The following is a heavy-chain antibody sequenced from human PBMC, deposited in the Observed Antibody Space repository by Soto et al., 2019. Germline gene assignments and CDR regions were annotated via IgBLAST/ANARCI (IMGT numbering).Heavy chain of an antibody. CDR2: TYYRSKWYN. CDR1: GDSVSSNSAA. D-gene: IGHD3-10*01. J-gene: IGHJ4*02. V-gene: IGHV6-1*01. CDR3: ARDHPNVDLPSGISWVDH. Sequence: SQTLSLTCAISGDSVSSNSAAWNWIRQSPSRGLEWLGRTYYRSKWYNDYAVSVKSRITINPDTSKSQFYLQLNSVTPEDTAVYYCARDHPNVDLPSGISWVDHWGQGTLVTVSS.